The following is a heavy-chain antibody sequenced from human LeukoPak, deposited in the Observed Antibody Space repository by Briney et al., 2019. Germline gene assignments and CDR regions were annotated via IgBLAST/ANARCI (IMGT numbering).Heavy chain of an antibody. J-gene: IGHJ2*01. D-gene: IGHD6-19*01. CDR1: GFTFDDYA. Sequence: GASPRLSCAASGFTFDDYAMHWVRQAPGKGLEWVSGISWNSGSIGYADSVKGRFTISRDNAKNSLYLQMNSLRAEDTALYYCAKGASSGIEYWYFDLWGRGTLVTVSS. V-gene: IGHV3-9*01. CDR3: AKGASSGIEYWYFDL. CDR2: ISWNSGSI.